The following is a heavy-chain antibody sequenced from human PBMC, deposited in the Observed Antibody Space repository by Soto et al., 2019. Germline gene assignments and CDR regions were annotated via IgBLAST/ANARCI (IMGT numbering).Heavy chain of an antibody. J-gene: IGHJ4*02. CDR2: TYYRSKWYN. CDR1: GDSVSSNSAI. V-gene: IGHV6-1*01. CDR3: STWHFDY. Sequence: QVQLQQSGPGLVKPSQTLTLTCAISGDSVSSNSAIWNWVRQSPSIGLEWLGRTYYRSKWYNNYAESVKGRITINPDTSKNQFSLQLNSVTPEDTAVYYCSTWHFDYWGQGTLVTVSS.